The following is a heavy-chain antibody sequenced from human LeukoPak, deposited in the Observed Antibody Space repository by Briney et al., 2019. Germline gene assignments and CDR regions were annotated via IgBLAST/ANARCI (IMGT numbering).Heavy chain of an antibody. CDR3: ASELICSSTSCYLAPHDAFDI. J-gene: IGHJ3*02. CDR2: ISSSSSYI. CDR1: GFTFSSYS. D-gene: IGHD2-2*01. V-gene: IGHV3-21*01. Sequence: GGSLRLSCAASGFTFSSYSMNWVRQAPGKGLEWVSSISSSSSYIYYADSVKGRFTISRDNAKNSLDLQMNSLRAEDTAVSSCASELICSSTSCYLAPHDAFDIWGQGTMVTVSS.